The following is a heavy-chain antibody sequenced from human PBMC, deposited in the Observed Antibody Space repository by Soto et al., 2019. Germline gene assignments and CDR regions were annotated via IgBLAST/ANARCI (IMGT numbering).Heavy chain of an antibody. J-gene: IGHJ5*02. CDR2: ISAYNANT. Sequence: QVQLVQSGAEVKKPGASVKVSCKTSGYTFTSYSITWVRQAPGQGLESMGRISAYNANTHYAQNLQGRVTMTTDTSTSTAYMELRSLRSDDTAVYYCARIQYTWFDPWGQGTLVTVSS. CDR3: ARIQYTWFDP. CDR1: GYTFTSYS. V-gene: IGHV1-18*04.